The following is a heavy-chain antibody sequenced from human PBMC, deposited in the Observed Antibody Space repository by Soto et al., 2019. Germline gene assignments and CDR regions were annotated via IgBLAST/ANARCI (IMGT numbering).Heavy chain of an antibody. D-gene: IGHD3-10*01. V-gene: IGHV3-7*01. CDR3: ARVGVRGCWDY. CDR1: GFTFSSYW. J-gene: IGHJ4*02. CDR2: IKQDGSEK. Sequence: EVQLVESGGGLVQPWGSLRLSCAASGFTFSSYWMSWVRQAPGKGLEWVANIKQDGSEKYYVDSVKGRFTISRDNAKDSLYLQMNSLRAEDPAVYYCARVGVRGCWDYWGQGTLDTVS.